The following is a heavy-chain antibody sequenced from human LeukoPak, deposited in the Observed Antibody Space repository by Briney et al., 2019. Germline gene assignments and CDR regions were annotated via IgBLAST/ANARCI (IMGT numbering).Heavy chain of an antibody. CDR2: IGIRGDT. D-gene: IGHD6-19*01. V-gene: IGHV3-13*01. Sequence: PGGSLRLSCAASGFTFIDYDMHWVCHVIGKGLEWVSAIGIRGDTHYSGSVKGRFTISRENAESSLYLQMNSLRAEDTAVYYCARGGIQVSGIDEFDYWGQGTLVTVSS. CDR3: ARGGIQVSGIDEFDY. CDR1: GFTFIDYD. J-gene: IGHJ4*02.